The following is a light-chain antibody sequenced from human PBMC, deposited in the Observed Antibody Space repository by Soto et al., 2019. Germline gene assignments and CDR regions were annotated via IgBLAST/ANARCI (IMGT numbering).Light chain of an antibody. V-gene: IGLV2-18*01. CDR1: SSDVGSYNR. CDR2: EVS. J-gene: IGLJ3*02. Sequence: QSALTQPPSVSGSPGQSVTISCTGTSSDVGSYNRVSWYQQPPGTAPKLMIYEVSNRPSGVPDRFSGSKSGNTASLTISGLQAEDEADYCCSLYTSSSTLWVFGGGTKLTGL. CDR3: SLYTSSSTLWV.